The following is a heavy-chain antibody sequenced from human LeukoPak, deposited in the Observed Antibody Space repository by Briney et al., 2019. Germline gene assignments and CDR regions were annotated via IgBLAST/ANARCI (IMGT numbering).Heavy chain of an antibody. V-gene: IGHV4-39*07. CDR1: GGSISSSSYY. D-gene: IGHD6-25*01. Sequence: PSETLSLTCTVSGGSISSSSYYWGWIRQPPEKGLEWIGSIYYSGSTYYNPSLKSRVTISVDTSKNQFSLKLSSVTAADTAVYYCARGSLYSSANWFDPWGQGTLVTVSS. J-gene: IGHJ5*02. CDR3: ARGSLYSSANWFDP. CDR2: IYYSGST.